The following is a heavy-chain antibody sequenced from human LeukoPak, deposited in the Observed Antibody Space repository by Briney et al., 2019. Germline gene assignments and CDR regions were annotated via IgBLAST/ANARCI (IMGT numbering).Heavy chain of an antibody. Sequence: GGSLRLSCAASEFTFSSYAMTWVRQAPGKGLEWVSTISGSGNTIYYADSVRGRFTTSRDNSKNTLYLQMNSLRADDTAVYFCAKGAGGSISRWYTMYYWGQGTLVTVSS. CDR1: EFTFSSYA. CDR3: AKGAGGSISRWYTMYY. V-gene: IGHV3-23*01. J-gene: IGHJ4*02. CDR2: ISGSGNTI. D-gene: IGHD6-19*01.